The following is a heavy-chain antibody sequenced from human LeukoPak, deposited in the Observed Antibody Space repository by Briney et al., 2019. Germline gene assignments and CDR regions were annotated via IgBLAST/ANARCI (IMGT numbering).Heavy chain of an antibody. J-gene: IGHJ5*02. CDR2: ISAYNGNT. V-gene: IGHV1-18*01. Sequence: GASVKVSCKASGYTFTSYGIIWVRQAPGQGLEWMGWISAYNGNTNYAQKLQGRVTMTTDTSTSTAYMELRSLRSDDTAVYYCARAVYCSSTSCYFVPFDPWGQGTLVTVSS. CDR1: GYTFTSYG. CDR3: ARAVYCSSTSCYFVPFDP. D-gene: IGHD2-2*01.